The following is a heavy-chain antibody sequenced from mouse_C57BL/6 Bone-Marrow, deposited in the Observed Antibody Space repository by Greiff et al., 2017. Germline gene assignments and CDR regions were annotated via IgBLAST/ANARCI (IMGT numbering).Heavy chain of an antibody. CDR1: GYTFTSYW. CDR2: FDPSDSYT. D-gene: IGHD1-1*01. J-gene: IGHJ3*01. Sequence: QVQLQQPGAELVKPGASVKLSCKASGYTFTSYWMQWVKQRPGQGLEWIGEFDPSDSYTNYNQKFKGKATLTVDTSSRTAYMQLSSLTSRDSAVYYCARGDFITTVVATRRFAYWGQGTLVTVSA. V-gene: IGHV1-50*01. CDR3: ARGDFITTVVATRRFAY.